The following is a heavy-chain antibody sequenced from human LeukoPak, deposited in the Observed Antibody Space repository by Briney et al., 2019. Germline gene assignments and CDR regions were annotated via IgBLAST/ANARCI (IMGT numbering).Heavy chain of an antibody. CDR3: AKRRRVVVAATGGYYFDY. CDR1: GFTFSSYG. V-gene: IGHV3-23*01. Sequence: GGSLRLSCAASGFTFSSYGMSWVRQAPGKGLEWVSAISGSGGSTYYADSVKGQFTISRDNSKNTLYLQMNSLRAEDTAVYYCAKRRRVVVAATGGYYFDYWGQGTLVTVSS. CDR2: ISGSGGST. J-gene: IGHJ4*02. D-gene: IGHD2-15*01.